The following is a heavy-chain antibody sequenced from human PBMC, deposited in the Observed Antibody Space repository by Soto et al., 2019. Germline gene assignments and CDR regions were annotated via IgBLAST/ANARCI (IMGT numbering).Heavy chain of an antibody. CDR3: ARDRTAPYGMDV. J-gene: IGHJ6*02. CDR2: ISSSSSYI. D-gene: IGHD4-17*01. CDR1: GFTFSSYS. V-gene: IGHV3-21*01. Sequence: GGSLRLSCAASGFTFSSYSMNWVRQAPGKGLEWVSSISSSSSYIYYADSVKGRFTISRDNAKNSLYLQMNSLRAEDTAVYYCARDRTAPYGMDVWGQGTTVTVSS.